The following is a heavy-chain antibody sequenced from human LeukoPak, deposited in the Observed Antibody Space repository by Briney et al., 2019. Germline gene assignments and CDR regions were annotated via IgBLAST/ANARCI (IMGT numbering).Heavy chain of an antibody. CDR1: GFNFNTYT. V-gene: IGHV3-23*01. J-gene: IGHJ3*01. D-gene: IGHD3-3*01. Sequence: PGGSLRLSCAASGFNFNTYTMNWVRQAPGKGLEWVSVVTGYSGTTHYADSVKGRFTISRGNSKNMVYLQMNSLRAEDTAIYYFAKGWSGYFRSPFDLWGRGTMVTVSA. CDR3: AKGWSGYFRSPFDL. CDR2: VTGYSGTT.